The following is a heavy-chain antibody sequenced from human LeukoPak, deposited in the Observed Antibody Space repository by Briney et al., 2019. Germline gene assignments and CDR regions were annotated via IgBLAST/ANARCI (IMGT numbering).Heavy chain of an antibody. D-gene: IGHD3-22*01. V-gene: IGHV3-30*18. CDR1: GFTFSSYG. CDR2: ISYDGSNK. J-gene: IGHJ4*02. CDR3: AKGTYYDSSGYSDY. Sequence: GGSLRLSCAASGFTFSSYGMHWVRQAPGKGLEGVAVISYDGSNKYYADSVKGRFTISRDNSKNTLYLQMNSLRAEDTAVYYCAKGTYYDSSGYSDYWGQGTLVTVSS.